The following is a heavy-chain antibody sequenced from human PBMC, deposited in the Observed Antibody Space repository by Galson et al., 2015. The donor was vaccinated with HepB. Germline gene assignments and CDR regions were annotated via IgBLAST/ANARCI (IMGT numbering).Heavy chain of an antibody. CDR2: IKQDGSEK. CDR1: GFTFSNYW. D-gene: IGHD5-12*01. Sequence: SLRLSCAASGFTFSNYWMSWVRQAPGKGLEWVANIKQDGSEKFYVDSVKGRFTISRDNTKKSLYLQMNSLRGEDTAVYYCARDPSGYDFDSWGQGTLVTVSS. CDR3: ARDPSGYDFDS. J-gene: IGHJ4*02. V-gene: IGHV3-7*05.